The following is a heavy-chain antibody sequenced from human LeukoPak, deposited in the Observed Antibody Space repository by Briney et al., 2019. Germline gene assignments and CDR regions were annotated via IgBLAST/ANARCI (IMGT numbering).Heavy chain of an antibody. CDR1: GLTFSSYG. V-gene: IGHV3-33*01. CDR2: IWYDGSNK. CDR3: ARANSNLDY. Sequence: PWGSLRLSCAASGLTFSSYGMHWVRQAPCKGLEWVAVIWYDGSNKYYADSVKGRFTISRDNSTNTLYLQMNSLRAEDTAVYYCARANSNLDYWGQGTLVTVSS. D-gene: IGHD6-13*01. J-gene: IGHJ4*02.